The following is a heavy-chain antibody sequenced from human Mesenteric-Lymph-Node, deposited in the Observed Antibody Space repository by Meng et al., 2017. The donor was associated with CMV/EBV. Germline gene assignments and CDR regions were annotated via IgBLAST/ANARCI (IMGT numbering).Heavy chain of an antibody. CDR3: ARDASGGYNWFDP. V-gene: IGHV4-59*01. Sequence: SETLSLTCIVSGGSITSYHWSWIRQSPGKGLEWIGSIYYSGSTNYNPSFKSRVTMLADTSKNQFSLKLSSVTAADTAVYYCARDASGGYNWFDPWGQGTLVTVSS. D-gene: IGHD3-16*01. J-gene: IGHJ5*02. CDR2: IYYSGST. CDR1: GGSITSYH.